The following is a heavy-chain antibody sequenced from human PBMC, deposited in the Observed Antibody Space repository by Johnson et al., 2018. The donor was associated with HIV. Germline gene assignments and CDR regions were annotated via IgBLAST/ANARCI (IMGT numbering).Heavy chain of an antibody. Sequence: QVQLVESGGGVVQPGTSLRLSCEASGFTFSSYGMHWVRQAPGKGLEWEAVIWFDGSNKYYADSVKGRFTISRDNSENTLYLQMDSLRAEDTAMYYCAIIPAGNSFAVWGQGTMVTVSS. V-gene: IGHV3-33*01. CDR2: IWFDGSNK. CDR3: AIIPAGNSFAV. CDR1: GFTFSSYG. J-gene: IGHJ3*01. D-gene: IGHD2-21*01.